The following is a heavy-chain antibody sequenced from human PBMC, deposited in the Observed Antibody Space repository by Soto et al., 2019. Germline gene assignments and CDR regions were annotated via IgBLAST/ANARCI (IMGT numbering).Heavy chain of an antibody. CDR1: GGSISSYY. Sequence: SETLSLTCTVSGGSISSYYWSWIRQPPGKGLEWIGYIYYSGSTNYNPSLKSRVTISVDTSKNQFSLKLSSVTAADTAVYYCAREGYSYGTNFRNIWFDPWGQGTLVTVSS. V-gene: IGHV4-59*01. D-gene: IGHD5-18*01. J-gene: IGHJ5*02. CDR2: IYYSGST. CDR3: AREGYSYGTNFRNIWFDP.